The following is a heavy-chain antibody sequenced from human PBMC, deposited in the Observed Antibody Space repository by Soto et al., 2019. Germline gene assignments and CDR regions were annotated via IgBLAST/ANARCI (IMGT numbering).Heavy chain of an antibody. D-gene: IGHD2-15*01. V-gene: IGHV2-5*02. CDR2: VYWDDDK. CDR3: AHILVDCSGGSCYDQGFDY. J-gene: IGHJ4*02. CDR1: GFSLSTRGVG. Sequence: QITLKESGPTLVNPTQTLTLTCTFSGFSLSTRGVGVGWIRQPPGKALEWLALVYWDDDKRYSPSLKSRLTMTKDIPKNQVFLTMTNMDPVDTATYYCAHILVDCSGGSCYDQGFDYWGQGTLVTVSS.